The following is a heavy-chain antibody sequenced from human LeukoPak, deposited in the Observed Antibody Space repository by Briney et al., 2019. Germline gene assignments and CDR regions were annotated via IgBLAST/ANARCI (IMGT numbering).Heavy chain of an antibody. J-gene: IGHJ4*02. V-gene: IGHV3-30-3*01. D-gene: IGHD5-24*01. CDR3: ARGRGGDGYNGLCYFGY. CDR1: GFTFSSYA. Sequence: GGSLRLSCAASGFTFSSYAMHWVRQAPAKGLEWVAVISYDGSNKYYADSVKGRCTISRDNSKNTLYLQMNSLRSEDTAVYYCARGRGGDGYNGLCYFGYWGQGTLVTVSS. CDR2: ISYDGSNK.